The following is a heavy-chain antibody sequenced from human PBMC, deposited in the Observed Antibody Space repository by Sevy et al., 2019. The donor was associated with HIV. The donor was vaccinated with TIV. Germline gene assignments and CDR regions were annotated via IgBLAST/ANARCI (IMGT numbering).Heavy chain of an antibody. V-gene: IGHV3-48*01. CDR2: ISSSSSTI. CDR3: GRGITGTSPSD. Sequence: GGSLRLSCAASGFTFSSYSMNWVRQAPGKGLEWVSYISSSSSTINYADSVKGRFTISRDNAKNSLYLQMNSLRAEDTAVYYCGRGITGTSPSDWGQGTLVTVSS. J-gene: IGHJ4*02. CDR1: GFTFSSYS. D-gene: IGHD1-7*01.